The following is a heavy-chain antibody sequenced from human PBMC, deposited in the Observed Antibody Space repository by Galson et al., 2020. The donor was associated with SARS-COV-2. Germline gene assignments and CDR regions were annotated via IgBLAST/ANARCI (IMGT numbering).Heavy chain of an antibody. D-gene: IGHD3-3*01. CDR1: GYTIADYD. J-gene: IGHJ4*02. CDR2: INPKSGST. Sequence: ASVKVSCTTSGYTIADYDIHWVRQAPGQGLEWMGWINPKSGSTKYAQKFQDRITMARDTSINTAYMELSRLKFDDTAVYYCAKDRYDFWSGIFGVTPHYFDYWGQGTLITVSA. CDR3: AKDRYDFWSGIFGVTPHYFDY. V-gene: IGHV1-2*02.